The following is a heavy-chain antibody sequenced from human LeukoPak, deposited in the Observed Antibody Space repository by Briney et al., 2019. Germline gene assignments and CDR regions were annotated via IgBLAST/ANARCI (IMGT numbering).Heavy chain of an antibody. CDR2: IYPGDSDT. CDR1: GYSFTSYW. J-gene: IGHJ4*02. Sequence: GESLKISCKGSGYSFTSYWIGWVRQMPGKGLEWMGIIYPGDSDTRYSPSFQGQVTISADKSISTAYLQWSSLKASDTAMYYCARRSPPYYYDSSGYEDYWGQGTLVTVSS. V-gene: IGHV5-51*01. D-gene: IGHD3-22*01. CDR3: ARRSPPYYYDSSGYEDY.